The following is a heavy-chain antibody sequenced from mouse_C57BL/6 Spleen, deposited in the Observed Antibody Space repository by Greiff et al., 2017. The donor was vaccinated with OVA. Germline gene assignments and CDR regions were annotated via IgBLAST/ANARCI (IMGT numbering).Heavy chain of an antibody. CDR2: INPSSGYT. CDR1: GYTFTSYT. D-gene: IGHD2-4*01. J-gene: IGHJ2*01. CDR3: ARGDDYDY. Sequence: VQLQESGAELARPGASVKMSCKASGYTFTSYTMHWVKQRPGQGLEWIGYINPSSGYTKYNQKFKDKATLTADKSSSTAYMQLSSLTSEDSAVYYCARGDDYDYWGQGTTLTVSS. V-gene: IGHV1-4*01.